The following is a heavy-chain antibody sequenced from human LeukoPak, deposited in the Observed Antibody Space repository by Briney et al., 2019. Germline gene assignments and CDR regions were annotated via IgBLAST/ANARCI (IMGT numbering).Heavy chain of an antibody. Sequence: GGSLRLSCAASGFTFSSYAMSWVRQAPGKGLEWVSAISGSGGSTYYADSVKGRFTISRDDSKNTLYLQMNSLRAEDTAVYYCARGTPYPGTPTDYWGQGTLVTVSS. D-gene: IGHD2-15*01. CDR3: ARGTPYPGTPTDY. V-gene: IGHV3-23*01. J-gene: IGHJ4*02. CDR1: GFTFSSYA. CDR2: ISGSGGST.